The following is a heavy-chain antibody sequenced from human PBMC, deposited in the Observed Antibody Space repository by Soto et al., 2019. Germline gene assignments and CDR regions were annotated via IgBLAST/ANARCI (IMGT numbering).Heavy chain of an antibody. CDR3: ARGHSGTFDY. J-gene: IGHJ4*02. CDR2: IKQDGSEK. D-gene: IGHD1-26*01. CDR1: RFTFSKYA. Sequence: PGGSLRLSCAASRFTFSKYAMTWVRQAPGTGLEWVANIKQDGSEKYYVDSVKGRFTISRDNAKNSLYLQMNSLRAEDTAVYYCARGHSGTFDYWGQGALVTVSS. V-gene: IGHV3-7*01.